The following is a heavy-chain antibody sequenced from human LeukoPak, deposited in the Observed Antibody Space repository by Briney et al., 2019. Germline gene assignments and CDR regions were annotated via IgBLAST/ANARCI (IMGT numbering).Heavy chain of an antibody. CDR2: IYYSGST. Sequence: SETLSLTCTVSGGSISSYYWSWIRQPPGKGLEWIGYIYYSGSTNYNPSLKSRVTISVDTSKNQFSLKLSSVTAADTAVYYCARVGSSDAFDIWGQGTMVTVSS. V-gene: IGHV4-59*01. CDR3: ARVGSSDAFDI. CDR1: GGSISSYY. J-gene: IGHJ3*02.